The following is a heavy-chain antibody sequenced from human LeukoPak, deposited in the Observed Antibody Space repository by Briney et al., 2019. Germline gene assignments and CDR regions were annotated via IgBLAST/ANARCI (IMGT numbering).Heavy chain of an antibody. Sequence: GGSLRLSCAASGFTISSSWMSWVRQTPGKGLEWVANIKEDGTEKYYVDSVKGRFTISRDNAKNSLYLQMNNLRAEDTAVFYCVGGRVPGFWGQGTLVTVSS. V-gene: IGHV3-7*01. CDR1: GFTISSSW. J-gene: IGHJ4*02. CDR3: VGGRVPGF. CDR2: IKEDGTEK. D-gene: IGHD6-25*01.